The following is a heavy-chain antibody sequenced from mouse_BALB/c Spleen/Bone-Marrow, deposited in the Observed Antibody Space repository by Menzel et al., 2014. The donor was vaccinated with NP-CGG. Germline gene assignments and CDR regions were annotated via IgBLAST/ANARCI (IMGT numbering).Heavy chain of an antibody. Sequence: VQLKQSGAELVKPGASVKLSCTASGFNIKDTYMHWVKQRPEQGLEWIGRIDPANGNTKYDPKFQGKATITADTSSNTAYLQLSSLTSEDTAVYYCARNGNYGALFAYWGQVTLVNVSA. CDR3: ARNGNYGALFAY. V-gene: IGHV14-3*02. J-gene: IGHJ3*01. CDR1: GFNIKDTY. D-gene: IGHD2-1*01. CDR2: IDPANGNT.